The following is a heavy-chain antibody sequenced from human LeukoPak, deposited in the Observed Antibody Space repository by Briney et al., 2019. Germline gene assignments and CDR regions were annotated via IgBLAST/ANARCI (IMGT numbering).Heavy chain of an antibody. V-gene: IGHV1-2*02. D-gene: IGHD2-15*01. CDR3: ARELYCSGGSCYSGLFDY. J-gene: IGHJ4*02. CDR1: GHTFTGYY. Sequence: GASVKVSCKASGHTFTGYYMHWVRQAPGQGLEWMGWINPNSGGTNYAQKFQGRVTMTRDTSISTAYMELSRLRSDDTAVYYCARELYCSGGSCYSGLFDYWGQGTLVTVSS. CDR2: INPNSGGT.